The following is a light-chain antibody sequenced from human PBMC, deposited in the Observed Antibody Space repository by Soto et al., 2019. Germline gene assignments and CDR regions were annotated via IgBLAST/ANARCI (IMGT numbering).Light chain of an antibody. V-gene: IGKV3-20*01. CDR3: QQYDNSIT. J-gene: IGKJ5*01. CDR2: GAS. Sequence: EIVLTQSPDTLSLSPGETATLSCRASQSVSSTYLAWYHQKPGQAPRLLIFGASRRATGIPDRFSGSGSGTDFTLTISRLEPEDFAVYYCQQYDNSITFGQGTRLEIE. CDR1: QSVSSTY.